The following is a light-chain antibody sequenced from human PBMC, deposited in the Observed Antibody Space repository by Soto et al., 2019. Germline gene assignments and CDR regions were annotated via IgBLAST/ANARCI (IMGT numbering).Light chain of an antibody. CDR3: QQYENLPT. V-gene: IGKV1-33*01. CDR2: DAS. J-gene: IGKJ5*01. Sequence: TQSPSSLSASVGDIVTITCQASQNINNYLNWYQQKPGRAPKLLIYDASNLEAGVPSRFRGSGSGTDFTFTISCLQPEDIATYYCQQYENLPTFGQGTRLEIK. CDR1: QNINNY.